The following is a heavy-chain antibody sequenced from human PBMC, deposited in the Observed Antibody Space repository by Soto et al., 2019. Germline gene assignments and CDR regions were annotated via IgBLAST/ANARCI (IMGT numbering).Heavy chain of an antibody. CDR3: ARTRGAYYDFWSGPRSTYYYYSMDV. Sequence: GGSLRLSCAASGFTFSSYWMHWVRQAPGKGLEWVAVISYDGSNKYYADSVKGRFTISRDNSKNTLYLQMNSLRAKDTAVYYCARTRGAYYDFWSGPRSTYYYYSMDVWGQGTTVTVSS. J-gene: IGHJ6*02. CDR2: ISYDGSNK. CDR1: GFTFSSYW. D-gene: IGHD3-3*01. V-gene: IGHV3-30*03.